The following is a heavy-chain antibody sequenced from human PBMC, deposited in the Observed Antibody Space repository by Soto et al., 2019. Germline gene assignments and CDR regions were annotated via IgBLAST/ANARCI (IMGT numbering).Heavy chain of an antibody. Sequence: PSETLSLTCTVSGGSISSGGYYWSWIRQHPGKGLEWIGYIYYSGSTYYNPSLKSRVTISVDTSKNQFSLKLSSVTAADTAVYYCARSLMVITGTDSFDYWGQGTLVTVSS. CDR1: GGSISSGGYY. CDR2: IYYSGST. D-gene: IGHD1-20*01. J-gene: IGHJ4*02. CDR3: ARSLMVITGTDSFDY. V-gene: IGHV4-31*03.